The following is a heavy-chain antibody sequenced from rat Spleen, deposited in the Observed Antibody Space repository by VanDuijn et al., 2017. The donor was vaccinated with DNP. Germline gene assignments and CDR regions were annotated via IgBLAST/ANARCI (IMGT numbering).Heavy chain of an antibody. CDR1: GFSLTSNS. Sequence: QVQLKESGPGLVQPSQTLSLTCTVSGFSLTSNSVSWVRQPPGKGLEWMGTMWYGDSTDYNPALKSRLSISRDTSKSQVFLEMTSLQTEDIGIYYCARGGNTPFDYWGQGVMVTVSS. CDR3: ARGGNTPFDY. V-gene: IGHV2-1*01. J-gene: IGHJ2*01. CDR2: MWYGDST. D-gene: IGHD1-11*01.